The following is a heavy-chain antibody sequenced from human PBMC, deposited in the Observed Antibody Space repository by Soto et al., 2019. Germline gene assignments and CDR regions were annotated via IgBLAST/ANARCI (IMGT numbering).Heavy chain of an antibody. J-gene: IGHJ6*02. V-gene: IGHV4-34*01. CDR1: GGSFSGYY. D-gene: IGHD1-26*01. CDR3: ARGRGGATRYYYYGMDV. Sequence: PSETLSLTCAVYGGSFSGYYWSWIRQPPGKGLEWIGEINHSGSTNYNPSLKSRVTISVDTSKNQFSLKLSSVTAADTAVYYCARGRGGATRYYYYGMDVWGQGXTVTVSS. CDR2: INHSGST.